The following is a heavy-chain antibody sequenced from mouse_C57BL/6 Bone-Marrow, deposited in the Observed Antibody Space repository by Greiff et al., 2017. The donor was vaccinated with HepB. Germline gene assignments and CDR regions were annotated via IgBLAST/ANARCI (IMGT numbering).Heavy chain of an antibody. CDR3: ARDSSGPDYFDY. Sequence: QVHVKQSGAELAKPGASVKLSCKASGYTFTSYWMHWVKQRPGQGLEWIGYINPSSGYTKYNQKFKDKATLTADKSSSTAYMQLSSLTYEDSAVYYCARDSSGPDYFDYWGQGTTLTVSS. D-gene: IGHD3-2*02. J-gene: IGHJ2*01. CDR2: INPSSGYT. CDR1: GYTFTSYW. V-gene: IGHV1-7*01.